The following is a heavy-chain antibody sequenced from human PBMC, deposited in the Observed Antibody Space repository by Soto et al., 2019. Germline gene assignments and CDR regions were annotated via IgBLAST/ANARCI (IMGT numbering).Heavy chain of an antibody. Sequence: ASVKVSCKASGYTFTGYYIHWVRQAPGQGLEWMGWINPNSGGTNYAQKFQGWVTMTRDTSISTAYMELSRLRSDDTAVYYCARSKYSSSSDYFDYWGQGTLVTVSS. CDR2: INPNSGGT. V-gene: IGHV1-2*04. D-gene: IGHD6-6*01. CDR3: ARSKYSSSSDYFDY. CDR1: GYTFTGYY. J-gene: IGHJ4*02.